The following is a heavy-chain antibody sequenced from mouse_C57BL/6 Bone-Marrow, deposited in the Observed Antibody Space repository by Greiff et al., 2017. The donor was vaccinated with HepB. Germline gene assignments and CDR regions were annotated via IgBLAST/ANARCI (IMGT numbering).Heavy chain of an antibody. D-gene: IGHD1-1*01. CDR1: GYTFTSYW. J-gene: IGHJ2*01. CDR2: IYPGSGST. Sequence: QVQLQQPGAELVKPGASVKMSCKASGYTFTSYWITWVKQRPGQGLEWIGDIYPGSGSTKYNEKFKSKATLAVDTSSSPAYMQLSSLTSEDSAVYYCARDPHYYGSTVDYWGQGTTLTVSS. V-gene: IGHV1-55*01. CDR3: ARDPHYYGSTVDY.